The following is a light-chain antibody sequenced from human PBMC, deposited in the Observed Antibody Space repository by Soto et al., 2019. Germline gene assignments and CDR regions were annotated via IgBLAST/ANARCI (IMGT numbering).Light chain of an antibody. CDR2: GAS. CDR3: QQYNSWPPLIT. V-gene: IGKV3-15*01. CDR1: QSVSSN. J-gene: IGKJ5*01. Sequence: VMWQSPATLSVSQGERATLSCRASQSVSSNLAWYQQKPGQAPRLLIYGASTRATGIPARFSGSGSGTEFTLTISSLQSEDFAVYYCQQYNSWPPLITFGQGTRLEIK.